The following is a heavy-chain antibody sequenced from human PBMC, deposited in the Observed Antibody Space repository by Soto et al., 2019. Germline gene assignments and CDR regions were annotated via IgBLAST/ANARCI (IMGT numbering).Heavy chain of an antibody. V-gene: IGHV3-21*04. CDR2: ISSSSSYI. CDR1: GFTFSSYS. J-gene: IGHJ4*02. CDR3: AFSAYYDFWSGYPFDY. Sequence: GGSLRLSCAASGFTFSSYSMNWVRQAPGKGLEWVSSISSSSSYIYYADSVKGRFTISRDNAKNSLYLQMNSLGAEETAVYYCAFSAYYDFWSGYPFDYWGQGTLVTVYS. D-gene: IGHD3-3*01.